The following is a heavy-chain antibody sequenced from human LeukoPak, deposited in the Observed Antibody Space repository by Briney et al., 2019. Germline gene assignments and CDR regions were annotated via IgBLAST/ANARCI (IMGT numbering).Heavy chain of an antibody. D-gene: IGHD3-16*01. V-gene: IGHV3-30-3*01. CDR3: ARDWADY. J-gene: IGHJ4*02. Sequence: LPGGSLRLSCAASGFTFSSYAMHWVRQAPGKGLEWVAVISYDGSNIYYTDSVKGRFTTSRDKSKNTLYLQMNSLRAEDTAVYYCARDWADYWGQGTLVTVSS. CDR1: GFTFSSYA. CDR2: ISYDGSNI.